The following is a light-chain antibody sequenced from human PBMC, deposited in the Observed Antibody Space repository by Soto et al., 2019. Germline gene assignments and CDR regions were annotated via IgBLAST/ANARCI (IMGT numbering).Light chain of an antibody. Sequence: EIVMTQSPATLSVSPGERATLSCRASQSVGSNLAWYQQKPGQAPRLLIYGAFTRAAGIPARFSGSGSGTEFTLTISSLQSEDFAVYYCQQYNNWPPLPCGGGTKVEIK. CDR3: QQYNNWPPLP. V-gene: IGKV3-15*01. J-gene: IGKJ4*01. CDR1: QSVGSN. CDR2: GAF.